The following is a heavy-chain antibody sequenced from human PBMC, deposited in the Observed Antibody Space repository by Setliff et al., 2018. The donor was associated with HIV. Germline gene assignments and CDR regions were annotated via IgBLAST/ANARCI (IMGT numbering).Heavy chain of an antibody. CDR3: ARDRSNYGSGSSAYNWFDP. V-gene: IGHV4-4*07. CDR2: IFPSGTT. CDR1: GDSMRDYY. J-gene: IGHJ5*02. D-gene: IGHD3-10*01. Sequence: SETLSLTCTVSGDSMRDYYWSWLRQPAGKGLEWIGRIFPSGTTDYNPSLKSRVTMSIDTSKDQFSPNLKSVTAADTAAYFCARDRSNYGSGSSAYNWFDPWGQGNQVTVSS.